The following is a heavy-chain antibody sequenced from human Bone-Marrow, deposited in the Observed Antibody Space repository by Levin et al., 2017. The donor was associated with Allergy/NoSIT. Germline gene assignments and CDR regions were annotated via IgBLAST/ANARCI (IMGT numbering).Heavy chain of an antibody. CDR1: GFTLSHYG. J-gene: IGHJ3*01. D-gene: IGHD2-15*01. V-gene: IGHV3-48*02. CDR3: AILGFCSGGSCSGAFDL. CDR2: ISSSGSPV. Sequence: GGSLRLSCAASGFTLSHYGMHWVRQAPGKGLEWISYISSSGSPVFYADSVEGRFIISRDNAKNSFYLQLSSLRDEDTAIYYCAILGFCSGGSCSGAFDLWGRGTKVTVSS.